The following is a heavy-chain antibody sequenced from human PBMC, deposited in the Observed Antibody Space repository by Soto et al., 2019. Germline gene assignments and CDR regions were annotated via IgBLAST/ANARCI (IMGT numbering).Heavy chain of an antibody. CDR1: GDTFSSSYT. J-gene: IGHJ4*02. Sequence: QVQLVQSGAEVKKPGSSVKVSCEASGDTFSSSYTVSWVRQAPGQGLEWMGRIIPILDITNYAQKFQDRVTIAADKSTNTVYMELRSLRSEDTALYYCARDLSALEEIWGQGTLVTVSS. CDR3: ARDLSALEEI. D-gene: IGHD6-25*01. V-gene: IGHV1-69*02. CDR2: IIPILDIT.